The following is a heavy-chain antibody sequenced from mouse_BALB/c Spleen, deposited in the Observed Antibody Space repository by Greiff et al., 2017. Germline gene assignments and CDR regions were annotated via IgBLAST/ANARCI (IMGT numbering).Heavy chain of an antibody. CDR1: GFTFSSYT. Sequence: EVQLVESGGGLVQPGGSLKLSCAASGFTFSSYTMSWVRQTPEKRLEWVAYISNGGGSTYYPDTVKGRFTISRDNAKNTLYLQMSSLKSEDTAMYYCARHRDYDWFAYWGQGTLVTVSA. J-gene: IGHJ3*01. D-gene: IGHD2-4*01. CDR2: ISNGGGST. V-gene: IGHV5-12-2*01. CDR3: ARHRDYDWFAY.